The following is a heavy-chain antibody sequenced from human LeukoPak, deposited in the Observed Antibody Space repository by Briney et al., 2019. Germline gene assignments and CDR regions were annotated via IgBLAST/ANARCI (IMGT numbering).Heavy chain of an antibody. J-gene: IGHJ4*02. D-gene: IGHD7-27*01. V-gene: IGHV1-8*02. Sequence: GASVKVSCKASGYTFTGYYMHWVRQAPGQGLEWMGWMSPNSGKIGYAQKFQDRVTMTRDTSISTAYMELSSLRFEDTAVYYCVRTPPNWGADYWGRGTLVTVSS. CDR1: GYTFTGYY. CDR3: VRTPPNWGADY. CDR2: MSPNSGKI.